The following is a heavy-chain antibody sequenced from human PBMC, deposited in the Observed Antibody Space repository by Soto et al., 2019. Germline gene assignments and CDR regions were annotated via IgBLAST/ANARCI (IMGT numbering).Heavy chain of an antibody. J-gene: IGHJ4*02. Sequence: QIQLVESGGDVVQPGKSLRLSCAASGFNFGFFGMHWVRQAPGKGLEWVAFISGDGINTQYADSVRGRFTLSRDYSRKTMYLQMDSLRDEDTALYYCARGNLSFEFDSWGLGTLVTVSS. D-gene: IGHD1-26*01. CDR3: ARGNLSFEFDS. CDR2: ISGDGINT. CDR1: GFNFGFFG. V-gene: IGHV3-30*03.